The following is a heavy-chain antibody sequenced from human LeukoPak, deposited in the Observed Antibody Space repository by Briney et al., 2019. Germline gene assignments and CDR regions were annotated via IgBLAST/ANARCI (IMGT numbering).Heavy chain of an antibody. CDR3: ARATYCSGDSCYSGIFDY. CDR2: INHSGST. D-gene: IGHD2-15*01. Sequence: ASETLSLTCAVYGGSFSGYYWSWIRQPPGKGLGWIGEINHSGSTNYNPSLKSRVTISVDTSKNQFSLKLSSVTAADTAVYYCARATYCSGDSCYSGIFDYWGQGTLVTVSS. V-gene: IGHV4-34*01. CDR1: GGSFSGYY. J-gene: IGHJ4*02.